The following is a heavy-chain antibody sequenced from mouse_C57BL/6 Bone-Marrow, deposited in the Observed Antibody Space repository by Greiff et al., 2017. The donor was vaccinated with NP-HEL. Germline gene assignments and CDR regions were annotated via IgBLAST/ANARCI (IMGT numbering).Heavy chain of an antibody. D-gene: IGHD2-12*01. J-gene: IGHJ3*01. V-gene: IGHV1-18*01. Sequence: EVQLQQSGPELVKPGASVKIPCKASGYTFTDYNMDWVKQSHGKSLEWIGDINPNNGGTIYNQKFKGKATLTVDKSSSTAYMELRSLTSEDTAVYYCARDALRQGTWFAYWGQGTLVTVSA. CDR3: ARDALRQGTWFAY. CDR2: INPNNGGT. CDR1: GYTFTDYN.